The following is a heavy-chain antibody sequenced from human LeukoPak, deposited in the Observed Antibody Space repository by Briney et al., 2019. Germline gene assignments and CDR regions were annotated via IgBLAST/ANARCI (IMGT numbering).Heavy chain of an antibody. CDR3: ARVTGYVMEDYFDY. J-gene: IGHJ4*02. D-gene: IGHD6-13*01. CDR2: IYYSGST. Sequence: SETLSLTCTVSGGSISSFYWSWIRHPPGKGLEWIGYIYYSGSTNYNPSLTSRVTISVDTSKNQFSLRLSSVSAADTAVYYCARVTGYVMEDYFDYWGQGTLVTVSS. CDR1: GGSISSFY. V-gene: IGHV4-59*01.